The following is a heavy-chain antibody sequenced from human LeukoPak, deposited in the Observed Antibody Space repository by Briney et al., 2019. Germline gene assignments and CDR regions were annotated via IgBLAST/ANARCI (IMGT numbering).Heavy chain of an antibody. V-gene: IGHV1-69*05. CDR2: IIPIFGTA. CDR1: GGTFSSYA. D-gene: IGHD2-2*01. CDR3: ARDRGIVVVPAASVPVDYYYYYYMDV. J-gene: IGHJ6*03. Sequence: ASVKVSCKASGGTFSSYAISWVRQAPGQGLEWMGGIIPIFGTANYAPNFQGRVTITTDESTSTAYMELSSLRSEDTAVYYCARDRGIVVVPAASVPVDYYYYYYMDVWGKGTTVTVSS.